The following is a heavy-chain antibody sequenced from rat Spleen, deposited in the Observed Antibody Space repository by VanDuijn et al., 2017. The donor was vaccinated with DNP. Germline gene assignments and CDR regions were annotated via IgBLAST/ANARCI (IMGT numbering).Heavy chain of an antibody. Sequence: EVQLVESGGGLVQPGRSLKLSCAASGFTFSYYGMAWVRQAPKKGLEWVASISASGGSTSYRDSVKGRFTISRDNAKSILYLQMDSLRSEETATYYCARGILRLHAMDAWGQGTSVTVSS. CDR1: GFTFSYYG. CDR3: ARGILRLHAMDA. D-gene: IGHD4-3*01. J-gene: IGHJ4*01. V-gene: IGHV5S11*01. CDR2: ISASGGST.